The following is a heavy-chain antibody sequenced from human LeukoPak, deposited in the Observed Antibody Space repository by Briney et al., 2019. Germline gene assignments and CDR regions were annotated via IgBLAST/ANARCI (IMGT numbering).Heavy chain of an antibody. D-gene: IGHD6-13*01. Sequence: PGGSLRLSCAASGFTFSGDAMSWVRQAPGKGLEWVSYISSSGSTIYYADSVKGRFTISRDNAKNSLYLQMNSLRAEDTAVYYCARDRSALFDYWGQGTLVTVSS. J-gene: IGHJ4*02. V-gene: IGHV3-11*01. CDR3: ARDRSALFDY. CDR2: ISSSGSTI. CDR1: GFTFSGDA.